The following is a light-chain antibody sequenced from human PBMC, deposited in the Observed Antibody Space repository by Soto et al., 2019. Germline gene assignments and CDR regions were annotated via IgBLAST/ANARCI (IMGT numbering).Light chain of an antibody. CDR1: QSMDSAY. J-gene: IGKJ1*01. CDR3: QQYDTSPRT. CDR2: ATS. Sequence: EIVLTQSPGTLSLSPGERASFSCRASQSMDSAYLAWYQQKPGQAPRLLIYATSSRATGIPDRFSGSGSGTDFTLTISGLEPEDFAVYFCQQYDTSPRTFGQGTKVVIK. V-gene: IGKV3-20*01.